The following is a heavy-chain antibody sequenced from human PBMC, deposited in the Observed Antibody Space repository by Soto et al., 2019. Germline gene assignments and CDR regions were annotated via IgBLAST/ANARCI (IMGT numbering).Heavy chain of an antibody. D-gene: IGHD3-10*01. Sequence: VASVKVSCKTSGDNFKKNVFTWVRQAPGQGLEWMGGAIPALGKTHYIEKFQGRVTITVDDATRTVYMEVRDLTSEDTAIYYCARGPFRPSAMDVWGQGTTVTVSS. CDR3: ARGPFRPSAMDV. CDR2: AIPALGKT. CDR1: GDNFKKNV. V-gene: IGHV1-69*10. J-gene: IGHJ6*02.